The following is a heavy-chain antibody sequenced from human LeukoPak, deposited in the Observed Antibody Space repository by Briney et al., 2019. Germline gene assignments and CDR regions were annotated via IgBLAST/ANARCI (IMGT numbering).Heavy chain of an antibody. D-gene: IGHD3-22*01. CDR1: GATFSSYA. CDR3: ARVSSGYYKASFDY. J-gene: IGHJ4*02. V-gene: IGHV1-69*13. CDR2: IIPIFGTA. Sequence: SVKVSCKATGATFSSYAISWVRQAPGQGLEWMGGIIPIFGTANYAQKFQGRVTITADESTSTAYMELSSLRSEDTAVYYCARVSSGYYKASFDYWGQGTLVTVSS.